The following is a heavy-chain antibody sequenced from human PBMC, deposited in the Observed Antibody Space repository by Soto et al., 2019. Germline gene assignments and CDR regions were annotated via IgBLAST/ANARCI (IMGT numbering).Heavy chain of an antibody. Sequence: EVQLVESGGGLVQPGGSLRLSCAASGFTFNNYWIHWVRQAPGKGLMWVSRINGDGTTTNYADSVRGRFAISRDNAENMVYLQMNSLRAEDTALYYCARGVRGHYGKDVWGQGTTVTVSS. D-gene: IGHD3-10*01. V-gene: IGHV3-74*01. CDR2: INGDGTTT. CDR3: ARGVRGHYGKDV. J-gene: IGHJ6*02. CDR1: GFTFNNYW.